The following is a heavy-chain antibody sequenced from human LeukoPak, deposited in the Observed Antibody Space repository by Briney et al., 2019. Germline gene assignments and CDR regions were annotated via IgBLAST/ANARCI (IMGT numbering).Heavy chain of an antibody. CDR1: GFTFSSYG. D-gene: IGHD2-2*01. V-gene: IGHV3-33*01. Sequence: GGSLRLSCAASGFTFSSYGMHWVRQAPGKGLEWVTVIWYDGSNKYYADSVKGRFTISRDNSKNTLYLQMNSLRAEDTAVYYCARDIVVVPAAHSVMDVRGQGTTVTVSS. CDR3: ARDIVVVPAAHSVMDV. J-gene: IGHJ6*02. CDR2: IWYDGSNK.